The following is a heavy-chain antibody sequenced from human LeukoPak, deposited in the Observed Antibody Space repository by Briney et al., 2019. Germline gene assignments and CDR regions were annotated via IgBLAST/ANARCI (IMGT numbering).Heavy chain of an antibody. CDR2: ISYDGSNK. D-gene: IGHD3-10*01. V-gene: IGHV3-30*04. J-gene: IGHJ4*02. CDR1: GFTFSSYA. CDR3: AKYHYYGSGSYADFDY. Sequence: GGSLRLSCAASGFTFSSYAMHWVRQAPGKGLEWVAVISYDGSNKYYADSVKGRFTISRDNSKNTLYLQMNSLRAEDTAVYYCAKYHYYGSGSYADFDYWGQGTLVTVSS.